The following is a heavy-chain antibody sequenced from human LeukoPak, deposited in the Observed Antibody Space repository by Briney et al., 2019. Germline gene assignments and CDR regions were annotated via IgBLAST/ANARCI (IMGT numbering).Heavy chain of an antibody. V-gene: IGHV3-21*01. Sequence: GGSLRLSCAASGFTFSSYSMNWVRQAPGKGLELVSSISSSSSYIYYADSVKGRFTISRDNAKNSLYLQMNSLRAEDTAVYYCARRSTTVDGGLDYWGQGTLVTVSS. CDR3: ARRSTTVDGGLDY. CDR1: GFTFSSYS. CDR2: ISSSSSYI. D-gene: IGHD2/OR15-2a*01. J-gene: IGHJ4*02.